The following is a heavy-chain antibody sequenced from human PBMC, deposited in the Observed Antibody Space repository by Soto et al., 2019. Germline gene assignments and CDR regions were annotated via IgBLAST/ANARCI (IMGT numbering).Heavy chain of an antibody. CDR3: AKVFWREYDILTGYYMSYYYYGMDV. Sequence: PGGSLRLSCAASGIIFSSYWMHWVRQAPGKGLVWVSRINSDGSSTSYADSVKGRFTISRDNAKNTLYLQMNSLRAEDTAVYYCAKVFWREYDILTGYYMSYYYYGMDVWGQGTTVTVSS. CDR1: GIIFSSYW. V-gene: IGHV3-74*01. D-gene: IGHD3-9*01. CDR2: INSDGSST. J-gene: IGHJ6*02.